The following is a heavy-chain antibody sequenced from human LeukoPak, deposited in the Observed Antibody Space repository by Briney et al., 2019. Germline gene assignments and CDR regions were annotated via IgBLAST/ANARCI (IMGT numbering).Heavy chain of an antibody. CDR3: AKAMTTVTSFDY. CDR1: GLSFSSYA. D-gene: IGHD4-17*01. CDR2: LSGSGGST. V-gene: IGHV3-23*01. Sequence: GGSLRLSCAASGLSFSSYAMSWVRQAPGKGLEWVSDLSGSGGSTYYADSVKGRFTISRDNSENTLYLQMNRLRAEDTAVYYCAKAMTTVTSFDYWGQGTLVTVSS. J-gene: IGHJ4*02.